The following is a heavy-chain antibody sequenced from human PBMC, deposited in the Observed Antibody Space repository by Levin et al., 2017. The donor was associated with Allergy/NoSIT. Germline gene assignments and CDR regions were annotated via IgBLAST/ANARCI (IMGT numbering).Heavy chain of an antibody. J-gene: IGHJ4*02. D-gene: IGHD3-3*01. CDR3: ARQLGNFLSGYNYFDY. CDR2: NSSTGSTI. CDR1: GFTFSSYE. V-gene: IGHV3-48*03. Sequence: GGSLRLSCAASGFTFSSYEMNWVRRAPGKGLEWVSYNSSTGSTIYSADSVKGRFTISRDNAKNSLYLHMNSLRAEDTAVYYCARQLGNFLSGYNYFDYWGQGTLVTVSS.